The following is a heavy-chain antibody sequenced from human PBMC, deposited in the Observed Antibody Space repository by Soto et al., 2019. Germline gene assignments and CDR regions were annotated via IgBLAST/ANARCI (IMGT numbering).Heavy chain of an antibody. Sequence: ASVKVSCKASGYIFTTYVIFWVRQAPGQRPEWMGWISAATGDTAYSQKLQGRITFTRDTSASTAFMELSRLRSEDTAVYYCARDKSRRPYYYDSSGSRGYYFDYWGQGTLVTVSS. D-gene: IGHD3-22*01. CDR1: GYIFTTYV. V-gene: IGHV1-3*01. J-gene: IGHJ4*02. CDR2: ISAATGDT. CDR3: ARDKSRRPYYYDSSGSRGYYFDY.